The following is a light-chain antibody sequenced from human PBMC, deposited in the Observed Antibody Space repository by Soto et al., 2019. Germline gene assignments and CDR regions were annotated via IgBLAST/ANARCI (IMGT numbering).Light chain of an antibody. J-gene: IGLJ3*02. CDR3: ETWDSSTRV. CDR2: LEGSGSY. CDR1: SGHSSYI. Sequence: QLVLTQSSSASGSLGSSVKLTCTLSSGHSSYIIAWHQQQPGKAPRYLMKLEGSGSYNKGSGVPDRFSGSSSGADRYLTVSNLQSEDEADYYCETWDSSTRVFGGGTKLTVL. V-gene: IGLV4-60*03.